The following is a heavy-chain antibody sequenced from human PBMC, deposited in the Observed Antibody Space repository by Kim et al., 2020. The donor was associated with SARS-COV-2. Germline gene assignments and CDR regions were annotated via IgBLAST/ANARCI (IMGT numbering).Heavy chain of an antibody. D-gene: IGHD4-17*01. V-gene: IGHV1-69*13. CDR3: ARAGVFDYGDSRDAFDI. CDR2: IIPIFGTA. Sequence: SVKVSCKASGGTFSSYAISWVRQAPGQGLEWMGGIIPIFGTANYAQKFQGRVTITADESTSTAYMELSSLRSEDTAVYYCARAGVFDYGDSRDAFDIWGQGTMVTVSS. CDR1: GGTFSSYA. J-gene: IGHJ3*02.